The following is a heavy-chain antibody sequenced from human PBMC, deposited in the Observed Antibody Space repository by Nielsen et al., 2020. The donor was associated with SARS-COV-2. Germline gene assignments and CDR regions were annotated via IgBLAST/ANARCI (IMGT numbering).Heavy chain of an antibody. V-gene: IGHV1-18*01. D-gene: IGHD3-10*01. CDR3: ARDRDYYGDTGY. CDR1: GYTFTSYG. J-gene: IGHJ4*02. Sequence: ASVTVSCKASGYTFTSYGISWVRQAPGQGLEWMGWISAYNGNTNYAQKLQGRVTMTTDTSTSTAYMELSSLRSEDTAVYYCARDRDYYGDTGYWGQGTLVTVSS. CDR2: ISAYNGNT.